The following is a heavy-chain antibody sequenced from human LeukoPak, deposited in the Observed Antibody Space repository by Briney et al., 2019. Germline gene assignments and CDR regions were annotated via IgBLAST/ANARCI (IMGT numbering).Heavy chain of an antibody. D-gene: IGHD1-7*01. J-gene: IGHJ4*02. Sequence: GRSLRLSCAASGFTFSSYAMHWVRQAPGKGLEWVAVISYDGSNKYYADSVKGRFTISRDNSKNTLYLQMNSLRAEDTAVYYCAREDWNYGFDYWGQGTLVTVSS. CDR2: ISYDGSNK. V-gene: IGHV3-30-3*01. CDR3: AREDWNYGFDY. CDR1: GFTFSSYA.